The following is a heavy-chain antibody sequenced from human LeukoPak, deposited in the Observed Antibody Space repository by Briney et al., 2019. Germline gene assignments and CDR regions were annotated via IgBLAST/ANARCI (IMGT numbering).Heavy chain of an antibody. J-gene: IGHJ3*02. CDR2: INHSGST. CDR1: GGSFSGYY. D-gene: IGHD3-22*01. V-gene: IGHV4-34*01. Sequence: SETLSLTCAVYGGSFSGYYWSWIRQPPGKGLEWIGEINHSGSTNYNPSLKSRVTISVDTSKNQFSLKLSSVTAADTAVYYCARGGYYYDSSGYYYHPDAFDIWGQGTMVTVSS. CDR3: ARGGYYYDSSGYYYHPDAFDI.